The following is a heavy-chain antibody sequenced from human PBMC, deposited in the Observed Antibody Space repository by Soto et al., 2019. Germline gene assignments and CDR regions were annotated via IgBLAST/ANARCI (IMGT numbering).Heavy chain of an antibody. J-gene: IGHJ6*02. D-gene: IGHD6-25*01. Sequence: QVQLVESGGGVVQPGGSLTLSCAASGFAFDTYAMHWVRQAPGKGLEWVALISADGTKKHLADSVKGRFTISRDNSKNIVYLVVQSLNPEDTAVYYCAKAAAAAYYYYYYGMDVLGQGTTVTVSS. CDR2: ISADGTKK. CDR3: AKAAAAAYYYYYYGMDV. CDR1: GFAFDTYA. V-gene: IGHV3-30-3*01.